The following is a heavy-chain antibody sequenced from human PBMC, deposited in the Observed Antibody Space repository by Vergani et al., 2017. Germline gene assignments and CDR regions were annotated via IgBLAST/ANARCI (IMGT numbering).Heavy chain of an antibody. Sequence: QVQLQESGPGLVKPSETLSLTCTVSGGSVSSGSYYWSWIRQPAGKGLEWIGYIYYSGSTNYNPSLKSRVTISVDTSKNQFSLKLSSVTAADTAVYYCARQGGYNWFDPWGQGTLVTVSS. D-gene: IGHD5-12*01. J-gene: IGHJ5*02. CDR2: IYYSGST. CDR1: GGSVSSGSYY. CDR3: ARQGGYNWFDP. V-gene: IGHV4-61*10.